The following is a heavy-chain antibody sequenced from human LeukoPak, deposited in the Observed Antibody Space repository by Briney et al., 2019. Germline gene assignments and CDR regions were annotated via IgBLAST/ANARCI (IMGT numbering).Heavy chain of an antibody. D-gene: IGHD6-19*01. Sequence: PGGSLRLSCAASGFTFNNYGMQWVRQAPGKGLEWVSGISGSGGSTYYAESVKGRFTISRDNYKSTLYLQMNSLRAEDTAVYYCAKDARSRQWPPYYYYMDVWGKGTTVTISS. CDR2: ISGSGGST. CDR1: GFTFNNYG. V-gene: IGHV3-23*01. CDR3: AKDARSRQWPPYYYYMDV. J-gene: IGHJ6*03.